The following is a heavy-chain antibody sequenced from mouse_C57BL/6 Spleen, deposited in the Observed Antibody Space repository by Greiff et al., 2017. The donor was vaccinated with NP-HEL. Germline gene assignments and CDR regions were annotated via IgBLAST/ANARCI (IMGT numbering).Heavy chain of an antibody. J-gene: IGHJ2*01. CDR2: IDPSDSET. CDR1: GYTFTSYW. Sequence: QVQLQQPGAELVRPGSSVKLSCKASGYTFTSYWMHWVKQRPIQGLEWIGNIDPSDSETHYNQKFKDKATLTVDKSSSTAYMQLSSLTSEDSAVYYCARLVGYSLDYWGQGTTLTVSS. V-gene: IGHV1-52*01. CDR3: ARLVGYSLDY. D-gene: IGHD2-3*01.